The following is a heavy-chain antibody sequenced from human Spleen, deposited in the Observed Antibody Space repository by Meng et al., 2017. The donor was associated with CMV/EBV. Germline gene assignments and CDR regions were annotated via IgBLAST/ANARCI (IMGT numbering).Heavy chain of an antibody. Sequence: FPFSTYWLHWVRQAPGKGLVWVERLNGDGSSTNYADSVKGRFTISRDNAKNTLYLQMNSLRAEDTAVYYCARVGGYCSSTSCYSWFDPWGQGTLVTVSS. CDR2: LNGDGSST. CDR3: ARVGGYCSSTSCYSWFDP. V-gene: IGHV3-74*01. CDR1: FPFSTYW. J-gene: IGHJ5*02. D-gene: IGHD2-2*02.